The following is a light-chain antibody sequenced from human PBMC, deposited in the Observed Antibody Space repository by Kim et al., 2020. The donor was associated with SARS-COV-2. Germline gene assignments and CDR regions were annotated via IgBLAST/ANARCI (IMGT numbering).Light chain of an antibody. J-gene: IGLJ2*01. Sequence: PVTTARITGGTYTIESKSVNWYQQKPRQAPVLVVYDDNDRPKGISGRFSGSNSWNTATMAISRVRAGDEADEYCQVWERSSGRTVVFGGGTQLTVL. V-gene: IGLV3-21*03. CDR3: QVWERSSGRTVV. CDR1: TIESKS. CDR2: DDN.